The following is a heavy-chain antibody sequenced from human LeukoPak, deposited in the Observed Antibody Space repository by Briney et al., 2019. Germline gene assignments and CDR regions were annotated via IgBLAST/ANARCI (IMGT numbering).Heavy chain of an antibody. D-gene: IGHD5-18*01. J-gene: IGHJ4*02. Sequence: SQTLSLTCAVSGGSISSGGYYWSWIRQPPGKGLEWIGYIYYSGSTNYNPSLKSRVTISVDTSKNQFSLKLSSVTAADTAVYYCARGRYSYGFRPFDYWGQGTLVTVSS. CDR3: ARGRYSYGFRPFDY. V-gene: IGHV4-61*08. CDR1: GGSISSGGYY. CDR2: IYYSGST.